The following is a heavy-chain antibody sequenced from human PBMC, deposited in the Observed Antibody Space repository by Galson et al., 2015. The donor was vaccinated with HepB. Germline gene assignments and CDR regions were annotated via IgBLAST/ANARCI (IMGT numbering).Heavy chain of an antibody. CDR3: YAGYYFGS. Sequence: SLRLSCAASGLVITRSWMNWVRQAPGKGLEWVANIKQDGREKYYLDSVKGRFTISRDNAKNTLFLEMNSLRAEDTAVYSCYAGYYFGSWGQGTLVTVSS. J-gene: IGHJ4*02. V-gene: IGHV3-7*01. CDR2: IKQDGREK. D-gene: IGHD1-14*01. CDR1: GLVITRSW.